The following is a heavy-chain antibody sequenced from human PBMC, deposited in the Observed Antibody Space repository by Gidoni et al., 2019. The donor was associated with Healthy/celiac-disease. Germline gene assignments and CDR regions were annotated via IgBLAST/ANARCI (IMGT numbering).Heavy chain of an antibody. V-gene: IGHV4-34*01. CDR1: GGSFSGYY. Sequence: QVQLQQWGAGLFKPSATLSLTCAVYGGSFSGYYWSWIRQPPGKGLEWIGEINHSGSTNYNPSLKSRVTISVDTSKNQFSLKLSSVTAADTAVYYCASRFRDTAIGTYYYYYMDVWGKGTTVTVSS. CDR2: INHSGST. CDR3: ASRFRDTAIGTYYYYYMDV. J-gene: IGHJ6*03. D-gene: IGHD5-18*01.